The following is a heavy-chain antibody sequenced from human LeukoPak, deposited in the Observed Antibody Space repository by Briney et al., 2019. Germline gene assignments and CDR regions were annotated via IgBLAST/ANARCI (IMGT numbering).Heavy chain of an antibody. CDR1: GLTFSDYY. V-gene: IGHV3-11*04. CDR2: ISSSGSTI. Sequence: PGGSQRLSCAASGLTFSDYYMTWIRQAPGKGLEWVAYISSSGSTIYSADSVKGRFTVSRDNAKNSLFLHMNSLRAEDTAIYYCAIQITMIVVVPYFDYWGQGTLVTVSS. CDR3: AIQITMIVVVPYFDY. D-gene: IGHD3-22*01. J-gene: IGHJ4*02.